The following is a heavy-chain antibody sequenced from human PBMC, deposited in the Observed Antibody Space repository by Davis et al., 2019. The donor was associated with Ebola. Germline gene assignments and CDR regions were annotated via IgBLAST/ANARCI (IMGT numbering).Heavy chain of an antibody. CDR3: ARGPSTGNSFTY. V-gene: IGHV3-74*01. CDR2: INSDGSST. Sequence: GESLKISCAVSGFTFSDHWMHWVRQAPGKGLVWVSRINSDGSSTSYADSVKGRFTISRDNAKNTLYLQMNSLRAEDTAVYYCARGPSTGNSFTYWGQGTLVTVSP. CDR1: GFTFSDHW. J-gene: IGHJ4*02. D-gene: IGHD6-13*01.